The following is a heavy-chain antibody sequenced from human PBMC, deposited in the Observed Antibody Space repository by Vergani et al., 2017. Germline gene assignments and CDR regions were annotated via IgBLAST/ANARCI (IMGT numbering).Heavy chain of an antibody. D-gene: IGHD5-18*01. CDR2: IYSSGSS. Sequence: QVQLQESGPGLVRPSQTLSLTCTVSGGSISSGSYWSWIRQPAGKGLEWIGRIYSSGSSNYNPSLKSRVTITVDTSKNQFSLKLSSVTAADTDVYYCARVLARSSGYIGDAFDIWGQGRMVTVSS. V-gene: IGHV4-61*02. CDR1: GGSISSGSY. J-gene: IGHJ3*02. CDR3: ARVLARSSGYIGDAFDI.